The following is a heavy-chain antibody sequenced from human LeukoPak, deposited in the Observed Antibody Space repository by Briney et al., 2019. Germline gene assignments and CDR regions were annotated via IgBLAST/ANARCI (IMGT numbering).Heavy chain of an antibody. D-gene: IGHD2-2*01. CDR1: GGSISSYY. J-gene: IGHJ4*02. CDR2: IYYSGST. Sequence: PSETLSLTCTVSGGSISSYYWSWIRRPPGKGLEWIGYIYYSGSTNYNPSLKSRVTISVDTPKNQFSLKLSSVTAADTAVYYCARGRVVPAAMGFDYWGQGTLVTVSS. V-gene: IGHV4-59*01. CDR3: ARGRVVPAAMGFDY.